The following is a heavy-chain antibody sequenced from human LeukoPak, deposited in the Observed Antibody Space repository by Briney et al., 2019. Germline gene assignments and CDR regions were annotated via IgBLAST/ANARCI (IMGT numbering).Heavy chain of an antibody. Sequence: GSLRLSCAASGFTFSSYGMHWVRQAPGKGLEWVAVIWYDGSNKYYADSVKGRFTISRDNSKNTLYLQMNSLRAEDTAVYYCARAPGTSPPDGYWGQGTLVTVSS. CDR2: IWYDGSNK. V-gene: IGHV3-33*08. CDR1: GFTFSSYG. D-gene: IGHD2-2*01. CDR3: ARAPGTSPPDGY. J-gene: IGHJ4*02.